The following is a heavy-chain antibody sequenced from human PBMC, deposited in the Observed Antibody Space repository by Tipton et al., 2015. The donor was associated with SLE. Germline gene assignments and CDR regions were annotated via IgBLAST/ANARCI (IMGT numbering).Heavy chain of an antibody. J-gene: IGHJ5*02. V-gene: IGHV4-34*01. D-gene: IGHD5-24*01. Sequence: TLSLTCAVSGGSFSGYYWGWTRQAPGKGLEWIGEINQRGSTNYNPSLKSGVSIGIDTSKNQFSLRVNSVTAADTAIYYCARMRGGYNAHHWGQGILVTVSS. CDR2: INQRGST. CDR1: GGSFSGYY. CDR3: ARMRGGYNAHH.